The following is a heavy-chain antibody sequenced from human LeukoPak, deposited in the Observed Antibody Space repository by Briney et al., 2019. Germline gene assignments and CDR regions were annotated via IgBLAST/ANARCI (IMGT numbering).Heavy chain of an antibody. J-gene: IGHJ4*02. CDR2: IIPIFGTA. D-gene: IGHD3-10*01. V-gene: IGHV1-69*13. CDR3: ARPGRITMVRGVIPTEYYFDY. Sequence: SVKVSCKASGGTFSSYAISWVRQAPGQGLEWVGGIIPIFGTANYAQKFQGRVTITADESTSTAYMELSSLRSEDTAVYYCARPGRITMVRGVIPTEYYFDYWGQGTLVTVSS. CDR1: GGTFSSYA.